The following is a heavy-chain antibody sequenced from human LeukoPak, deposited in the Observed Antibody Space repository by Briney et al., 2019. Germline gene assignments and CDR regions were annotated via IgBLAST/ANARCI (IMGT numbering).Heavy chain of an antibody. Sequence: GGSLRLSCAASGFTVSSNYMSWVRRAPGKGLEWVSVIYSGGYTYYADSVKGRFTISRDNAKNSLYLQMNSLRAEDTAVYYCARESGSSYYDFWSGPDYWGQGTLVTVSS. CDR3: ARESGSSYYDFWSGPDY. V-gene: IGHV3-66*01. J-gene: IGHJ4*02. D-gene: IGHD3-3*01. CDR1: GFTVSSNY. CDR2: IYSGGYT.